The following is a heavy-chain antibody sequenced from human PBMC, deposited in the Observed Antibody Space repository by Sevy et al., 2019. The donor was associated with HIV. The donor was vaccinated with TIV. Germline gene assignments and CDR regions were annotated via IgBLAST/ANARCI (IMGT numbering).Heavy chain of an antibody. CDR1: GFTFSNAW. Sequence: GGSLRLSCAASGFTFSNAWMSWVRQAPGKGLEWVGRIKSKTDGGTTDYAAPVKGRFTISRDDSKNTLYLQMNSLKTADTAVYYCTTGAGAHLYYFDYWGQGTLVTVSS. CDR2: IKSKTDGGTT. D-gene: IGHD1-26*01. CDR3: TTGAGAHLYYFDY. J-gene: IGHJ4*02. V-gene: IGHV3-15*01.